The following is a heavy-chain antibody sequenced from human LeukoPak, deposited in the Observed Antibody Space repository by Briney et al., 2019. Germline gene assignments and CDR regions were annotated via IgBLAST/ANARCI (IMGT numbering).Heavy chain of an antibody. Sequence: SETLSLTCAVYGGSFSGYYWSWIRQPPGKGLEWIGEINHSGSTNYNPSLKSRVTISVDTSKNQFSLKLSSVTAADTAVYYCAKDSLPQLVGWFDPWGQGTLVTVSS. CDR2: INHSGST. V-gene: IGHV4-34*01. CDR3: AKDSLPQLVGWFDP. J-gene: IGHJ5*02. CDR1: GGSFSGYY. D-gene: IGHD6-13*01.